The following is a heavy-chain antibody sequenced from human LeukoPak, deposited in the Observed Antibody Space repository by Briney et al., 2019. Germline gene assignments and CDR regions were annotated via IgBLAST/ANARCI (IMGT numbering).Heavy chain of an antibody. CDR1: GGSISSYY. D-gene: IGHD3-10*01. Sequence: SETLSLTCTVSGGSISSYYWSWIRQPPGKGLEWIGYIYYSGSTNYNPSLKSRVTISVDTSKNQFSLKLSSVTAADTAVYYCARHPAPPKYGWFGELYFQHWGQGTLATVSS. CDR3: ARHPAPPKYGWFGELYFQH. CDR2: IYYSGST. J-gene: IGHJ1*01. V-gene: IGHV4-59*08.